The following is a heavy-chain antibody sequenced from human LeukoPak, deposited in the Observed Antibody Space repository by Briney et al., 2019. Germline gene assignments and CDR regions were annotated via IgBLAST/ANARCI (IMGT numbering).Heavy chain of an antibody. V-gene: IGHV4-30-4*01. CDR2: MSYNGRA. CDR1: GGSITSDEYY. Sequence: PSETLSLTCTVSGGSITSDEYYWSWVRQSPGKGLEWIGYMSYNGRAYYNPSLKSRVTISVDTSKNQFSLKLTSVTAADAAVYYCARPSLTGYGLGYYGMDVWGLGTTVTVSS. J-gene: IGHJ6*02. D-gene: IGHD3-9*01. CDR3: ARPSLTGYGLGYYGMDV.